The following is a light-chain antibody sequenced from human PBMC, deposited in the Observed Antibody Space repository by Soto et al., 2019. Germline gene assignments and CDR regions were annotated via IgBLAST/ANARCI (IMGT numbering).Light chain of an antibody. CDR1: SSDVGGYDY. Sequence: QSVLTQPASVSGSPGQSITISCTGTSSDVGGYDYVSWYQQHPGKAPKLLIYEVRNRPAGVSDRFSGSKSGNTASLTISGLQSEDEADYYCNSYTSGSTPVFGGGTKVTVL. CDR2: EVR. J-gene: IGLJ2*01. V-gene: IGLV2-14*01. CDR3: NSYTSGSTPV.